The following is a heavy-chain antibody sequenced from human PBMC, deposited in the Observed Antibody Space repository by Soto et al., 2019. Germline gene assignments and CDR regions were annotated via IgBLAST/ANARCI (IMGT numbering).Heavy chain of an antibody. CDR1: GYKFTAYY. CDR2: INPGSGAT. D-gene: IGHD2-2*01. Sequence: ASVKVSCKASGYKFTAYYMHWVRQAPGQGLEWMGWINPGSGATSYAQTFQGRVTMTRDTSLNTVYMEVTSLRPDDTAVYYCATLSTGYFSYTSCDSCLDPWG. V-gene: IGHV1-2*02. J-gene: IGHJ5*02. CDR3: ATLSTGYFSYTSCDSCLDP.